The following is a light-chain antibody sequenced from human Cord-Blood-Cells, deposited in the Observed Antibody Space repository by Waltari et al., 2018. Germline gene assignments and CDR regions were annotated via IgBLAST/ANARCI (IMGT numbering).Light chain of an antibody. Sequence: ELVLKQSPATLSASPADRATLSCRASQSVSSNLAWYQQKPGQAPRLLIYGASTRATGIPARFSGSGSGTEFTLTISSLQSEDFAVYYCQQYNNWPPWTFGQGTKVEIK. V-gene: IGKV3-15*01. J-gene: IGKJ1*01. CDR1: QSVSSN. CDR2: GAS. CDR3: QQYNNWPPWT.